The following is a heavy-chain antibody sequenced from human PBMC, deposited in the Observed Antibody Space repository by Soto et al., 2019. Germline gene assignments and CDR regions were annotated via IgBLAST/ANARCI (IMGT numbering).Heavy chain of an antibody. V-gene: IGHV4-59*01. CDR1: GGSISSYY. Sequence: SETLSLTCTVSGGSISSYYWSWIRQPPGKGLEWIGYIYYSGSTNYNPSLKSRVTISVDTSKNQFSLKLSSVTAADTAVYYCAGGKYSGYDSYYYDSSGYSSPFDYWGQGTLVTVSS. CDR3: AGGKYSGYDSYYYDSSGYSSPFDY. CDR2: IYYSGST. J-gene: IGHJ4*02. D-gene: IGHD3-22*01.